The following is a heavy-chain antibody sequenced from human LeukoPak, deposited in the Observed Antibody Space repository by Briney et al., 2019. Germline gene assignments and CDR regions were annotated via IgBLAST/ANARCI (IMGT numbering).Heavy chain of an antibody. CDR3: AHRLVGEDTPYFDY. J-gene: IGHJ4*02. D-gene: IGHD3-10*01. CDR1: GFSLNTYGVG. V-gene: IGHV2-5*02. Sequence: SGPTLVKPTQTLTLTCTFSGFSLNTYGVGVGWIRQPPGKALEWLALLYWDDDNRYSPSLRNRLTLAKDTSKSQVVLRMTNMDPVDTATYYCAHRLVGEDTPYFDYWGQGTLVSVSS. CDR2: LYWDDDN.